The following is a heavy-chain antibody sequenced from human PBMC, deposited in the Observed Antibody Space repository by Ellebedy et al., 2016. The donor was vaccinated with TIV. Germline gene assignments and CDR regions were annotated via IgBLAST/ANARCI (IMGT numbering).Heavy chain of an antibody. CDR2: ITGMFRTV. D-gene: IGHD3-10*01. CDR1: GGTFNSHA. V-gene: IGHV1-69*13. Sequence: SVKVSCKASGGTFNSHAISWVRQAPGQGLEWMGGITGMFRTVNYAQKFQGRVTITADEFMTTAYMELSSLRSEDTAVYFCARGGAYYHRYFDDWGQGTLVTVSS. CDR3: ARGGAYYHRYFDD. J-gene: IGHJ4*02.